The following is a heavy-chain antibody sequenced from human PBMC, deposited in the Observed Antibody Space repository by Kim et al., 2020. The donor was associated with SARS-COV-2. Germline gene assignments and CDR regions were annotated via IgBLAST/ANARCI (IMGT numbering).Heavy chain of an antibody. D-gene: IGHD4-17*01. V-gene: IGHV4-59*01. CDR3: ARDPYGGYAFDI. Sequence: NYNPSLKSRVTKSVDTSKNQFSLMLSSVTAADTAVYYCARDPYGGYAFDIWGQGTMVTVSS. J-gene: IGHJ3*02.